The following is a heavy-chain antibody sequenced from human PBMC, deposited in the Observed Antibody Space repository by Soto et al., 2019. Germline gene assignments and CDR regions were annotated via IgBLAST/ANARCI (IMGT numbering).Heavy chain of an antibody. D-gene: IGHD6-19*01. CDR2: ISSRGSTI. J-gene: IGHJ6*02. Sequence: GGSLRLSCAASGFTFGDYYMSWIRQAPGKGLEWVSYISSRGSTIYYADSVEGRFTVSRDNAWNSLYLQMCSLRADDTAVYYCVRCKEEWLGSKLRVTPYYYYAMDVWGQGTTVTVSS. V-gene: IGHV3-11*01. CDR3: VRCKEEWLGSKLRVTPYYYYAMDV. CDR1: GFTFGDYY.